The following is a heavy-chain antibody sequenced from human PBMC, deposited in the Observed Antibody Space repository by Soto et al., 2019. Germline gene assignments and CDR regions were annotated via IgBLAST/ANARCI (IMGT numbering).Heavy chain of an antibody. CDR1: GGSVSSGSYY. Sequence: SETLSLTCTVSGGSVSSGSYYWSWIRQPPGKGLEWIGYIYYSGSTNYNPSLKSRITISVDTSKNQFSLKLSSVTAADTAVYYCARTQLGYCSGGSCYSGYYFDYWGQGTLVTVS. J-gene: IGHJ4*02. V-gene: IGHV4-61*01. D-gene: IGHD2-15*01. CDR3: ARTQLGYCSGGSCYSGYYFDY. CDR2: IYYSGST.